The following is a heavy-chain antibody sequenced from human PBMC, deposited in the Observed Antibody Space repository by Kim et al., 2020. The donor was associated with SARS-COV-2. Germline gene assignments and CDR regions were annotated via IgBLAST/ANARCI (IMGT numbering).Heavy chain of an antibody. J-gene: IGHJ4*02. V-gene: IGHV4-31*03. CDR1: GGSISSGGYY. D-gene: IGHD2-15*01. CDR3: ARSGGNRRGVVDY. CDR2: IYYSGST. Sequence: SETLSLTCTVSGGSISSGGYYWSWIRQHPGKGLEWIGYIYYSGSTYYNPSLKSRVTISVDTSKNQFSLKLSSVTAADTAVYYCARSGGNRRGVVDYWGQGTLVTVSS.